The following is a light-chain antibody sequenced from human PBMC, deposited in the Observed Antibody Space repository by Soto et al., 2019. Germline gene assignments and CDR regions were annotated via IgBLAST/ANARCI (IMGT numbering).Light chain of an antibody. J-gene: IGKJ5*01. V-gene: IGKV1-39*01. CDR1: QTISSY. Sequence: DIQMTPSTSSLSASVWDRVTITRRASQTISSYTNWYQQKPGKAPKLLIYAASILQSGVPSRFRGSGSGTDFTLTISSLQPEDFATYYCQQSYSRPITFGQGTRLEIK. CDR2: AAS. CDR3: QQSYSRPIT.